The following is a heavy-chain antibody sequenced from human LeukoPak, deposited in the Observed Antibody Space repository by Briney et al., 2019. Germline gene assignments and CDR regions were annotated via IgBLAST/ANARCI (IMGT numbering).Heavy chain of an antibody. CDR3: ARGDRELDY. CDR1: GGSINRDNYF. V-gene: IGHV4-39*07. D-gene: IGHD1-1*01. J-gene: IGHJ4*02. CDR2: IFYSGIT. Sequence: SETLSLTCTVSGGSINRDNYFWGWLRQPPGTGLDWIASIFYSGITYYNPSLKSRVTMSRDTSKNQFSLKLSSVTAADTAVYYCARGDRELDYWGQGTLGTVSS.